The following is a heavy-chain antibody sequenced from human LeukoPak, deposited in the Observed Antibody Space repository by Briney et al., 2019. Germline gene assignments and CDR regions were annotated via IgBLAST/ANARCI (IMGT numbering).Heavy chain of an antibody. CDR1: GFTFSGYS. V-gene: IGHV3-21*01. J-gene: IGHJ4*02. CDR3: ARRICSSSTSCYTGFDY. CDR2: ISGGSNYI. Sequence: GGSLRLSCAASGFTFSGYSLNWVRQAPGKGLEWVSSISGGSNYIYYADSMKGRFTISRDNAKNLLYLQMNSLRAEDTAVYYCARRICSSSTSCYTGFDYWGQGTLVTVSS. D-gene: IGHD2-2*02.